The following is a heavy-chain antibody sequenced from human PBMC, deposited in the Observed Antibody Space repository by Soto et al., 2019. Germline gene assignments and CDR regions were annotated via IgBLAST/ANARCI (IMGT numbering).Heavy chain of an antibody. V-gene: IGHV4-34*01. CDR2: VHHSGIT. J-gene: IGHJ3*01. CDR3: ARFLGFGSRRTLDPFDV. Sequence: QVQLHEWGAGLLKPSETLSLTCAVYGGSFSGYYWSWVRQPPGKGLEWIGEVHHSGITNYNPPLKSRVIISLDTSKNQFSLELTSVTAADTAVYYCARFLGFGSRRTLDPFDVWGQGIMVSVSS. CDR1: GGSFSGYY. D-gene: IGHD3-10*01.